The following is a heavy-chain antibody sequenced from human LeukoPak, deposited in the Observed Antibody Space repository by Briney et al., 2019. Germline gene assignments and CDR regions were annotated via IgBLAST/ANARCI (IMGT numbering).Heavy chain of an antibody. J-gene: IGHJ6*02. CDR3: ARQRTAAAGNYYYYGMDV. CDR1: GYSFTSYW. D-gene: IGHD6-13*01. CDR2: IYPSDSDT. V-gene: IGHV5-51*01. Sequence: GESLKISCKGSGYSFTSYWMGWVRQMPGKCLEWMGSIYPSDSDTRYSPSFQGQDTISADKSISTAYLQWSTLKASDTAMYYCARQRTAAAGNYYYYGMDVWGPGTTVTVSS.